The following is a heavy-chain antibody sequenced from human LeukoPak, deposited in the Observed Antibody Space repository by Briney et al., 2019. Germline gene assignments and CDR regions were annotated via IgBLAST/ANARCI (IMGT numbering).Heavy chain of an antibody. CDR1: GFTFSSFW. J-gene: IGHJ4*02. CDR3: ARELCIAAD. CDR2: INTDGSTT. Sequence: PGGSLRLSCEASGFTFSSFWMNWVRQAPGKGLVWVARINTDGSTTNYADSVQGRFTISRDKPKNTPYLQMNSLRAEDTAVYYCARELCIAADWGQGTLVTVSS. V-gene: IGHV3-74*01. D-gene: IGHD6-13*01.